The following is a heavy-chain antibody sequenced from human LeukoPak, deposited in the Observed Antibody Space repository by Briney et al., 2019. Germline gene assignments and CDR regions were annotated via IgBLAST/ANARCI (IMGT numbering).Heavy chain of an antibody. CDR1: SGSISSYY. D-gene: IGHD5-24*01. Sequence: PSETLSLTCSVSSGSISSYYWSWIRRPAGKGLERIGHIDMSWSTNYNPSLKSRVTMSVDTSKNQFSLNLSSVTAADTAIYYCARELMARVSTSPLRRRSYSYMDVWGKGTTVTVSS. CDR2: IDMSWST. V-gene: IGHV4-4*07. J-gene: IGHJ6*03. CDR3: ARELMARVSTSPLRRRSYSYMDV.